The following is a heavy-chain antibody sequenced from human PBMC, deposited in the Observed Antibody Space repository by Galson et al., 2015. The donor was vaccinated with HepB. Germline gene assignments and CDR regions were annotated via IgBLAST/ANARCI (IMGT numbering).Heavy chain of an antibody. D-gene: IGHD4-11*01. Sequence: CAISGDSVSSNSAAWNWIRQSPSRGLEWLGRTYYRSKWYNDYAVSVKSRITINPDTSKNQFSLQLNSVTPEDTAVYYCARAAEGNRLQWGLRGSYNWFDPCGQGTLVTVSS. CDR1: GDSVSSNSAA. CDR3: ARAAEGNRLQWGLRGSYNWFDP. J-gene: IGHJ5*02. CDR2: TYYRSKWYN. V-gene: IGHV6-1*01.